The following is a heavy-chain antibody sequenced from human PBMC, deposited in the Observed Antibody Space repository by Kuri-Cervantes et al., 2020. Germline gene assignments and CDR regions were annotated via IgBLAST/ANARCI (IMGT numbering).Heavy chain of an antibody. Sequence: SCVASGFTFSNYGMTWIRQAPGKGLEWVAVISYDGSNKYYADSVKGRFTISRDNSKNTLYLQMNSLRAEDTAVYYCAKGRGSGGGQGTLVTVSS. CDR1: GFTFSNYG. D-gene: IGHD3-10*01. J-gene: IGHJ4*02. V-gene: IGHV3-30*18. CDR3: AKGRGSG. CDR2: ISYDGSNK.